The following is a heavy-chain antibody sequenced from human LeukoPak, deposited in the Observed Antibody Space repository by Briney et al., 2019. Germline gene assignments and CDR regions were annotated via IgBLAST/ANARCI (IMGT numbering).Heavy chain of an antibody. Sequence: TSETLSLTCTVSGGSISSSSYYWGWIRQPPGKGLEWIGSISYSGSTFYNPSLKSRVTISVDTSKNQFSLKLSSVTAADTSVYYCARQPKGILYMDVWGKGTTVTVSS. D-gene: IGHD3-10*01. CDR3: ARQPKGILYMDV. CDR2: ISYSGST. J-gene: IGHJ6*03. CDR1: GGSISSSSYY. V-gene: IGHV4-39*01.